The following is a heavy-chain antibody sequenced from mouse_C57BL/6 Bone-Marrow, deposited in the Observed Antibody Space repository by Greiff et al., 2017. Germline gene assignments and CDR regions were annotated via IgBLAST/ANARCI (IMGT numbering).Heavy chain of an antibody. D-gene: IGHD2-3*01. CDR3: AREDGYFPYWYFDV. CDR2: IYPGSGST. V-gene: IGHV1-55*01. Sequence: VQLQRPGAELVKPGASVKMSCKASGYTFTSYWITWVKQRPGQGLEWIGDIYPGSGSTNYNEKFKSKATLTVDPSSSTAYMQLSSLTSEDSAVYYCAREDGYFPYWYFDVWGTGTTVTVSS. CDR1: GYTFTSYW. J-gene: IGHJ1*03.